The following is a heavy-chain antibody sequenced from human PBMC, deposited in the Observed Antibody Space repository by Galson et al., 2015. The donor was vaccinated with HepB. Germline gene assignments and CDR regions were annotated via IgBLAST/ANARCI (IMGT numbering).Heavy chain of an antibody. CDR1: GGSISSTNW. D-gene: IGHD4-17*01. CDR3: ARAPYGDSGVGAFHI. CDR2: ICHSGST. V-gene: IGHV4-4*02. J-gene: IGHJ3*02. Sequence: SETLSLTCAVFGGSISSTNWWNWVRQPPGKGLEWIGEICHSGSTNYNPSLKSRVTISLDKSKTQFSLRLNSVTAADTAVYYCARAPYGDSGVGAFHIWGQGTMVTVSS.